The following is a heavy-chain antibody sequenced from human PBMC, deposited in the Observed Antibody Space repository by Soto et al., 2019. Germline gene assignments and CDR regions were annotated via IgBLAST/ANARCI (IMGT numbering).Heavy chain of an antibody. CDR2: ISGTSAAI. J-gene: IGHJ4*02. V-gene: IGHV3-48*01. Sequence: EVQLGESGGGVVQPGGSLRLSCAASGVTFTPYSMNWVRQAPGQGLAWVSSISGTSAAIYYADSVKGRFTIYRDNAKNSLYLQMNSLRAEDTAVYYGSRDYYGDYFFDYWGQGTLVTVSS. CDR3: SRDYYGDYFFDY. D-gene: IGHD4-17*01. CDR1: GVTFTPYS.